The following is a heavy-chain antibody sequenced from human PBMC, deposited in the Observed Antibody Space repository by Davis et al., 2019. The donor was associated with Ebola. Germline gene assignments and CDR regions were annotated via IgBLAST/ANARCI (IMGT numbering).Heavy chain of an antibody. D-gene: IGHD1-26*01. V-gene: IGHV3-23*01. Sequence: GESLMIPCSASGFIFSTYVMSWVRLAPGKGLYWVSTYGISADTYYADSVKGRLTISRDNSKNTLYLQMNGLRVEDTAIYYCAKDTSNIWFDIWGQGTMVTVSS. CDR1: GFIFSTYV. CDR3: AKDTSNIWFDI. J-gene: IGHJ3*02. CDR2: GISADT.